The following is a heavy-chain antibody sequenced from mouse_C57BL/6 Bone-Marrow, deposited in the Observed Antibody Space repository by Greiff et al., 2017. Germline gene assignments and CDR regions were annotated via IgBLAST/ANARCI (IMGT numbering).Heavy chain of an antibody. J-gene: IGHJ1*03. V-gene: IGHV5-6*02. CDR3: ARRGDGRDWYFDV. Sequence: EVNVVESGGDLVKPGGSLKLSCAASGFTFSSYGMSWVRQTPDKRLEWVATISSGGSYTYYPDSVKGRFTISRDNANNTLYLQMSRLKSEDTAMYYCARRGDGRDWYFDVWGTGTTVTVSS. CDR2: ISSGGSYT. CDR1: GFTFSSYG.